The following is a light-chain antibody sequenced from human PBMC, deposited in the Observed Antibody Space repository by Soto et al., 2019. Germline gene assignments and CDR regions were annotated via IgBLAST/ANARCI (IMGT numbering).Light chain of an antibody. CDR1: QIVNTFY. CDR2: GAS. CDR3: QQFGSSGPLT. J-gene: IGKJ4*01. Sequence: EVVLSQSPGTLSLSPGESATLSCRASQIVNTFYLAWYQQKPGQPPRLLIYGASSRATGVPDRFSASGSATDLSLTIRRLEPEDSAVYYCQQFGSSGPLTFGGGTKVDI. V-gene: IGKV3-20*01.